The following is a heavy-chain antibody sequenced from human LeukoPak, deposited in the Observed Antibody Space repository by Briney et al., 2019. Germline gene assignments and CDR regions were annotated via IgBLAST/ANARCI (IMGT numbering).Heavy chain of an antibody. CDR3: ARGPSGWGSLDS. V-gene: IGHV3-7*01. Sequence: GGSLRLSCAASGFIFSPYWVTWGRQAPGMGLEWVANMKEDGGEKFYVDSVRGRFTISRDNAKNTLYLQVKSLRAEDTAVYYCARGPSGWGSLDSWGQGTLVTVSS. CDR2: MKEDGGEK. J-gene: IGHJ4*02. CDR1: GFIFSPYW. D-gene: IGHD7-27*01.